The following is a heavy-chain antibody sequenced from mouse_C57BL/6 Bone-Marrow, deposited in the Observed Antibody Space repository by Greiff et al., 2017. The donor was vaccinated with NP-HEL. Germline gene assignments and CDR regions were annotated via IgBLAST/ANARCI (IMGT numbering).Heavy chain of an antibody. CDR1: GFSFNTYA. CDR3: VRREWLRGFAY. V-gene: IGHV10-1*01. Sequence: EVQGVESGGGLVQPKGSLKLSCAASGFSFNTYAMNWVRQAPGKGLEWVARIRSKSNNYATYYADSVKDRFTISRDDSESMLYLQMNNLKTEDTAMYYCVRREWLRGFAYWGQGTLVTVSA. J-gene: IGHJ3*01. D-gene: IGHD2-2*01. CDR2: IRSKSNNYAT.